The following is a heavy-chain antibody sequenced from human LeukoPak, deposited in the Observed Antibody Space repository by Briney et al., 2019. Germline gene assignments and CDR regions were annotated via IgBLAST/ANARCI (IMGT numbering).Heavy chain of an antibody. CDR2: TYYRSKWYN. Sequence: SQTLSLTCAISGDGVSSNSAAWNWIRQSPSRGLEWLGRTYYRSKWYNDYAVSVKSRITINPDTSKNQFSLQLNSVTPEDTAVFSGAGGGDDRGSALYSFDSWGQGTLVPVSS. CDR1: GDGVSSNSAA. D-gene: IGHD3-16*01. V-gene: IGHV6-1*01. J-gene: IGHJ4*02. CDR3: AGGGDDRGSALYSFDS.